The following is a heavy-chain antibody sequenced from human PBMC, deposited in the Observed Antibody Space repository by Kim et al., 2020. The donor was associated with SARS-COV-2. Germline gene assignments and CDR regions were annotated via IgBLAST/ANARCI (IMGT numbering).Heavy chain of an antibody. V-gene: IGHV3-15*01. D-gene: IGHD2-2*01. CDR3: TTGNLRHVQPGDY. CDR1: GFTFSSVW. J-gene: IGHJ4*02. CDR2: IRSKVDGGTT. Sequence: GGSLRLSCAASGFTFSSVWMTWVRQAPGKGLEWVGRIRSKVDGGTTSYAAPVKGRFTISRDDSRDTLFLQMGSLTTDDTGVYYCTTGNLRHVQPGDYWGQGTLVTVSS.